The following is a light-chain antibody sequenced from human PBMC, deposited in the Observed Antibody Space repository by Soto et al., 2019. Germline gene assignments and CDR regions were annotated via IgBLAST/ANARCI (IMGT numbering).Light chain of an antibody. J-gene: IGLJ1*01. CDR1: SSDVGGYEF. V-gene: IGLV2-14*01. CDR2: EVS. Sequence: QSALTQPASVSGSPGQSITISCTGTSSDVGGYEFVSWYQQHPGKAPKLMIYEVSNRPSGVSSRFSGSKSGNTASLTISGLQAEDEADYYCGSYTGSIYVFGTGTKVTV. CDR3: GSYTGSIYV.